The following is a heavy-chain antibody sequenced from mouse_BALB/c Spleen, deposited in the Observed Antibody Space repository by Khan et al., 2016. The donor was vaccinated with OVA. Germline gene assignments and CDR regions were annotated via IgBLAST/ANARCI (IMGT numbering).Heavy chain of an antibody. V-gene: IGHV9-3-1*01. CDR1: GYTFTNYG. Sequence: QIQLVQSGPELKKPGETVKISCKASGYTFTNYGMNWVKQAPGKGLKWMGWINTYTGEPTYADDFKGRFAFTSETSASTAYLQINSLKSEDTATYFCAGSNSTCWFAYWGQGTLVTVSA. CDR3: AGSNSTCWFAY. CDR2: INTYTGEP. D-gene: IGHD2-5*01. J-gene: IGHJ3*01.